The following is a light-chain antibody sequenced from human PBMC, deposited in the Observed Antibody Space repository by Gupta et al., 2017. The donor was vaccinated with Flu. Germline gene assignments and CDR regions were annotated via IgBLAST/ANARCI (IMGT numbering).Light chain of an antibody. CDR1: QSIDNY. J-gene: IGKJ2*01. CDR3: QQKDDPPHT. CDR2: DAS. V-gene: IGKV1-39*01. Sequence: DIQMTQSPSSLSVSIGDRVTISCRSSQSIDNYLNWYQQRPGEAPKLLIYDASSLQYGVPSRFSGSHSGTDFTLTISSLQPDDFAVYFCQQKDDPPHTFGQGTRLDLK.